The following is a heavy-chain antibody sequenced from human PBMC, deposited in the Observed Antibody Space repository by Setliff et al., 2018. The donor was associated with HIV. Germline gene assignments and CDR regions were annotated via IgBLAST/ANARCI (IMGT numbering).Heavy chain of an antibody. V-gene: IGHV4-59*11. CDR1: AASIRSHY. CDR2: FYYTGST. J-gene: IGHJ4*02. Sequence: SETLSLTCTVSAASIRSHYWSWIRQSPGKGLEWIGNFYYTGSTDYNPSFKSRVTISLDKSNNQISLNLSSATAADTAVCYCARHTVFVRYFDHWGQGMLVTVSS. D-gene: IGHD2-2*02. CDR3: ARHTVFVRYFDH.